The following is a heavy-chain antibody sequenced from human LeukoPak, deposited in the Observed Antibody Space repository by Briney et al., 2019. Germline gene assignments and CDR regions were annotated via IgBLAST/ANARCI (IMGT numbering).Heavy chain of an antibody. V-gene: IGHV1-2*06. CDR1: GYTFTGYY. D-gene: IGHD3-22*01. Sequence: ASVKVSCKASGYTFTGYYMHWVRQAPGQGLEWMGRINPNSGGTNYAQKFQGRVTMTRDTSISTAYMELSRLRSDDTAVYYCARDRYYHDSSGQIDYWGQGTLVTVSS. CDR2: INPNSGGT. CDR3: ARDRYYHDSSGQIDY. J-gene: IGHJ4*02.